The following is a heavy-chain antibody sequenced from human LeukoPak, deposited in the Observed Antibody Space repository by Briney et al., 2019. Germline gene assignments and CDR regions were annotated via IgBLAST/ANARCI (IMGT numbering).Heavy chain of an antibody. CDR3: AKGYCSSTSCHSGYYYYGIDV. V-gene: IGHV1-69*13. CDR2: IIPIFGTA. D-gene: IGHD2-2*01. J-gene: IGHJ6*04. CDR1: GGTFSSYA. Sequence: GASVKVSCKASGGTFSSYAISWVRQAPGQVLEWMGGIIPIFGTANYAQKFQGRVTITADESTSTAYMELSSLRSEDTAVYYCAKGYCSSTSCHSGYYYYGIDVWGKGTTVTVSS.